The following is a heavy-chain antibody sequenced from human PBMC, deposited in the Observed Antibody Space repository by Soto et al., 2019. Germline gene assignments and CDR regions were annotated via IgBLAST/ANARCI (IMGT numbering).Heavy chain of an antibody. J-gene: IGHJ6*02. D-gene: IGHD6-19*01. V-gene: IGHV5-10-1*01. CDR1: GYNFTNYW. CDR3: ARRVGSGYYYGMDV. CDR2: IDPSDSYT. Sequence: PGESLKISCQGSGYNFTNYWISWVRQMPGKGLEWVGRIDPSDSYTNYSPSFQGHVTTSTDKSISTAYLQWSSLKASDTAMYFCARRVGSGYYYGMDVWGQGTTVTVSS.